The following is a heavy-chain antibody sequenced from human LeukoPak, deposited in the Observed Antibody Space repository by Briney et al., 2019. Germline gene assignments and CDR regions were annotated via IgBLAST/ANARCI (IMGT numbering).Heavy chain of an antibody. V-gene: IGHV3-72*01. CDR2: TRNKANSYTT. CDR1: GFTFSDHY. J-gene: IGHJ4*02. CDR3: ARENRYDSSGYYYGAFDY. Sequence: GGSLRLSCAASGFTFSDHYMDWVRQAPGKGLEWVGRTRNKANSYTTEYAASVKGRFTISRDDSKNSLYLQMNSLKTEDTAVYYCARENRYDSSGYYYGAFDYWGQGTLVTVSS. D-gene: IGHD3-22*01.